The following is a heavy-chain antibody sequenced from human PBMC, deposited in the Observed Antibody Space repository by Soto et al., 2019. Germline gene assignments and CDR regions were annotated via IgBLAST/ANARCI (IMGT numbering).Heavy chain of an antibody. CDR1: GFTFSSYG. V-gene: IGHV3-33*01. Sequence: QVQLVESGGGVVQPGRSLRLSCAASGFTFSSYGMHWVRQAPGKGLEWVAVIWYDGSNKHYADSVKGRFTISRDNSKNTLYLQMNSLRAEDTAVYYCAREAYYYDSSGYQHAFDIWGQGTMVTVSS. CDR2: IWYDGSNK. D-gene: IGHD3-22*01. CDR3: AREAYYYDSSGYQHAFDI. J-gene: IGHJ3*02.